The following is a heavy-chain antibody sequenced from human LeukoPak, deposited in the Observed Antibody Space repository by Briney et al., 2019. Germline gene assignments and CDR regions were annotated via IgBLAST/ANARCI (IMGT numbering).Heavy chain of an antibody. CDR1: GFTFSSYW. Sequence: GGSLRLSRAASGFTFSSYWMSWVRQAPGKGVEWVANIKQDGSEKYNLDSVKGRFTISRDNAKNSLYLQMNSLRAEDTAVYYCARDLVYGYLVLYYYGMGVWGERTTGTVSS. D-gene: IGHD5-18*01. J-gene: IGHJ6*04. CDR3: ARDLVYGYLVLYYYGMGV. CDR2: IKQDGSEK. V-gene: IGHV3-7*01.